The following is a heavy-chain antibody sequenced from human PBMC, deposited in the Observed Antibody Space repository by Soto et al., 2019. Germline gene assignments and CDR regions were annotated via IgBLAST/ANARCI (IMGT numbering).Heavy chain of an antibody. V-gene: IGHV1-69*01. Sequence: QVQLAQSGAEVKKAGSSVKVSCKASGGSFSTYSINWVRQAPGQGLEWVGGITSVFGTASYAQNLQGRVTITADESTSTAYMELGSLRSEDTAVYYCATRRDGYTKFEYWGQGTLVTVSS. CDR2: ITSVFGTA. CDR1: GGSFSTYS. D-gene: IGHD5-12*01. J-gene: IGHJ4*02. CDR3: ATRRDGYTKFEY.